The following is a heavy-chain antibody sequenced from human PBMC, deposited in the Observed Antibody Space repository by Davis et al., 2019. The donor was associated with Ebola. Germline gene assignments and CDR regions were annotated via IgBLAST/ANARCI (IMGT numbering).Heavy chain of an antibody. CDR2: IIPIFGTA. CDR1: GGTFSSYA. J-gene: IGHJ3*02. D-gene: IGHD3-10*01. CDR3: ARGSEITMARVAAFDI. V-gene: IGHV1-69*13. Sequence: AASVKVSCKASGGTFSSYAISWVRQAPGQGLEWMGGIIPIFGTANYAQKFQGRVTITADESTSTAYMDLSSLRSEDTAVYYCARGSEITMARVAAFDIWGQGTMVTVSS.